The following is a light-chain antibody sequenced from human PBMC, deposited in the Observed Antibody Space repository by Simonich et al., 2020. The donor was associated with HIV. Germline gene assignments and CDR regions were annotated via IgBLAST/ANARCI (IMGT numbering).Light chain of an antibody. CDR2: GAS. CDR3: QQYNNWPRT. Sequence: DIVMTQSPDSLAVSLGERATINCKSSQTILYNNKYYLAWYQQKPGQAPRLLIYGASTRATGITARFSGSGSGTELTLTISSLQSEDFAVYYCQQYNNWPRTFGQGTKVEIK. CDR1: QTILYN. V-gene: IGKV3-15*01. J-gene: IGKJ1*01.